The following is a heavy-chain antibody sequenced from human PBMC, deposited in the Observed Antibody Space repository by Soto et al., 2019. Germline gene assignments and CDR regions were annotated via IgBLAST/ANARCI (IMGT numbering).Heavy chain of an antibody. J-gene: IGHJ1*01. V-gene: IGHV3-23*01. D-gene: IGHD6-19*01. CDR1: GFTFSSYA. CDR3: AKEPGYSSGWQYFQH. CDR2: ISGSGGST. Sequence: GGSPRLSCAASGFTFSSYAMSWVRQAPGKGLEWVSAISGSGGSTYYADSVKGRFTISRDNSKNTLYLQMNSLRAEDTAVYYCAKEPGYSSGWQYFQHWGQGTLVTVSS.